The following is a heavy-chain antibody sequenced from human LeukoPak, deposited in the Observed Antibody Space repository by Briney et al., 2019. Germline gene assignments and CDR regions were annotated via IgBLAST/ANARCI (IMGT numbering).Heavy chain of an antibody. CDR1: GGSISSHY. CDR3: ARGEGVTTVYD. CDR2: IYYSGGT. D-gene: IGHD4-17*01. J-gene: IGHJ4*02. V-gene: IGHV4-59*08. Sequence: KSSETLSLTCTVSGGSISSHYWSWIRQPPGKGLEWIGYIYYSGGTDYNPSLKSRVTLSVDTSKNQFSLRLRSVTAADTAVYYCARGEGVTTVYDWGRGTLVTVSS.